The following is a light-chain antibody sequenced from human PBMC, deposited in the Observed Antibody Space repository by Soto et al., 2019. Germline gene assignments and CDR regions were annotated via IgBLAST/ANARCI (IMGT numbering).Light chain of an antibody. CDR1: QSISSW. J-gene: IGKJ2*01. V-gene: IGKV1-5*01. CDR3: KQNKSPNP. Sequence: DIQMTQSPSTLSASVGDRVTITCRASQSISSWLAWYQQKPGKAPKLLIYDASSLESGVPSRFSGSGSGTESTLTIGSLRPVNFEPFSCKQNKSPNPFAQGTKLEIK. CDR2: DAS.